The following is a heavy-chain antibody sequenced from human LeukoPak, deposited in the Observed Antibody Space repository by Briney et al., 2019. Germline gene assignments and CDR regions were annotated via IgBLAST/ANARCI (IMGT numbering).Heavy chain of an antibody. Sequence: GGSLRLSCAASGFTFSSYSMNWVRQAPGKGLEWVSSISSNSSYIYYADSVKGRFTISRDNAKNSLYLQMNSLRAEDTAVYYCARLYCSGGSCYYAFDIWGQGTMVTVSS. CDR1: GFTFSSYS. D-gene: IGHD2-15*01. CDR2: ISSNSSYI. CDR3: ARLYCSGGSCYYAFDI. V-gene: IGHV3-21*01. J-gene: IGHJ3*02.